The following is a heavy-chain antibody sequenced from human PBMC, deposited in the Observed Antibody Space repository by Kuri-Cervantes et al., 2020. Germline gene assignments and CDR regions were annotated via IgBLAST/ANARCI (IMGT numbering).Heavy chain of an antibody. CDR2: ISYDGNIK. J-gene: IGHJ4*02. CDR3: ARDPDYFNSSGTMDH. Sequence: LSLTCAASGFTFSSYCMHWVRQAPGEGLEWVAVISYDGNIKFYEDSVKGRLTISRDNSKGMLYLQLYRLRVEDTALYYCARDPDYFNSSGTMDHWGRGTLVTVSS. CDR1: GFTFSSYC. D-gene: IGHD3-22*01. V-gene: IGHV3-30*03.